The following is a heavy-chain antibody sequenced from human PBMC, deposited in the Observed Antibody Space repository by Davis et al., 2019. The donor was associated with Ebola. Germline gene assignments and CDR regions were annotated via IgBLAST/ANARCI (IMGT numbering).Heavy chain of an antibody. D-gene: IGHD1-26*01. V-gene: IGHV3-33*03. CDR3: AKDLRVGAYYGMDV. CDR1: GFTSGDYA. Sequence: PGGSLRLSCTASGFTSGDYAMSWVRQAPGKGLEWVAVIWYDGSNKYYADSVRGRFTISRDNSKNTLYLQMNSPRPEDTAVYYCAKDLRVGAYYGMDVWGKGTTVTVSS. J-gene: IGHJ6*04. CDR2: IWYDGSNK.